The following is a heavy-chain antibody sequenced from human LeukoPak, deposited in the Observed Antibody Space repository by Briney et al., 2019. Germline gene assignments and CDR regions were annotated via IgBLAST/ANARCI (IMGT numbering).Heavy chain of an antibody. Sequence: GGSLRLSCAASGFTFSRYSMNWVRQAPGKGLEWVSSISSSSSYIYYADSVKGRFTISRDNAKNSLYLQMNSLRAEDTAVYYCARAVYCGGDCYFPLDSWGQGTMVTVSS. CDR3: ARAVYCGGDCYFPLDS. D-gene: IGHD2-21*02. CDR2: ISSSSSYI. CDR1: GFTFSRYS. J-gene: IGHJ3*02. V-gene: IGHV3-21*01.